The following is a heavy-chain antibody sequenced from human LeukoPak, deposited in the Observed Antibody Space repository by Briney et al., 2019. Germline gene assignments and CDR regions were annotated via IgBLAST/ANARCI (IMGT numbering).Heavy chain of an antibody. Sequence: GASVKVSCEASGYTFTSYGINWVRQAPGQGLEWMGWISGYNGNTNYVQKLQGRVTMTTDTSTSTAYMELRSLRTDDTAVYYCAGLLSGSGSYSFDYWGQGTLVTVSS. D-gene: IGHD3-10*01. V-gene: IGHV1-18*01. CDR1: GYTFTSYG. CDR3: AGLLSGSGSYSFDY. CDR2: ISGYNGNT. J-gene: IGHJ4*02.